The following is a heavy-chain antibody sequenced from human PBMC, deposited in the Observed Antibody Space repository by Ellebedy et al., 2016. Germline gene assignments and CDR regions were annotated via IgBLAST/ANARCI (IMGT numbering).Heavy chain of an antibody. CDR2: ISYDGRNK. CDR1: GFSFSSYT. Sequence: GESLKISCAASGFSFSSYTMHWVRQAPGKGLQWVAIISYDGRNKYYADSVKGRFIVSRDDSKNTVYLQMSSLRAEDTAVYWCTREMVVAATAKGYFDYWGQGTLVTVSS. D-gene: IGHD2-15*01. CDR3: TREMVVAATAKGYFDY. V-gene: IGHV3-30*04. J-gene: IGHJ4*02.